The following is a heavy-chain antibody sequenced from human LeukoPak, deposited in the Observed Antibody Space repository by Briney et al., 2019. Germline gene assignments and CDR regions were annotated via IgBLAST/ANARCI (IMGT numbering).Heavy chain of an antibody. J-gene: IGHJ3*02. Sequence: ASVTVSFKASGYIFSTNGFNWVRQAPGQGLEWMGWVSPYNGDTKYGEKFPGRVTMTTDTSTSTAYMEMSNLIPDDTAVYYCARDPDYYYSVGYYHPNERPLDTWGQGTLVIVSS. V-gene: IGHV1-18*04. CDR3: ARDPDYYYSVGYYHPNERPLDT. D-gene: IGHD3-22*01. CDR2: VSPYNGDT. CDR1: GYIFSTNG.